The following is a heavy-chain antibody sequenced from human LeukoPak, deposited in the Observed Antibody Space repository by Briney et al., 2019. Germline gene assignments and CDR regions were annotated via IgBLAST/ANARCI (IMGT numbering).Heavy chain of an antibody. J-gene: IGHJ4*02. CDR3: ARGLIIIVPPATPFDY. CDR2: ISTSGSAI. V-gene: IGHV3-48*04. CDR1: GFTFSSYS. Sequence: LPGGSLRLSCAASGFTFSSYSMNWVRQAPGKGLEWVSYISTSGSAIYYADSVKGRFTISRDNAQNSLYLQMNSLRVEDTAVYYCARGLIIIVPPATPFDYWGQGTLVTVSS. D-gene: IGHD2-2*01.